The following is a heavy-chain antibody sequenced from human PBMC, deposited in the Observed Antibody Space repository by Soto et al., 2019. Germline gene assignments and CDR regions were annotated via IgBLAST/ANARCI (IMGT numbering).Heavy chain of an antibody. CDR2: ISGSGGST. V-gene: IGHV3-23*01. J-gene: IGHJ6*02. D-gene: IGHD3-3*01. Sequence: PGGSLRLSCAASGFTFSSYSMSWVRQAPGEGLEWVSAISGSGGSTYYGDGVTGQFTISRDNSTNTLYQQMNSLRAEDTGVYYCAKAIHFTIFGVVITLYGMDVWGQGTTVTVSS. CDR1: GFTFSSYS. CDR3: AKAIHFTIFGVVITLYGMDV.